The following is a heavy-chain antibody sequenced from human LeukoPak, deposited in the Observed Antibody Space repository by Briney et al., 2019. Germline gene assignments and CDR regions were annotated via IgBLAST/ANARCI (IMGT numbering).Heavy chain of an antibody. CDR3: SREAGIATAIVWFDP. Sequence: SETLSLTCAVYGGSFSGYYCSWIRQPPGKGLEWIGEINHSGSTNYNPSLKSRVTISVDTSKNQFSLKLSSVTAADTAVYYCSREAGIATAIVWFDPWGQGTLVTVSS. J-gene: IGHJ5*02. V-gene: IGHV4-34*01. CDR2: INHSGST. CDR1: GGSFSGYY. D-gene: IGHD6-13*01.